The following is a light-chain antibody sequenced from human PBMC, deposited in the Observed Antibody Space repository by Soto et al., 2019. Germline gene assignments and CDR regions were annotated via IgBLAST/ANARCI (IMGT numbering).Light chain of an antibody. V-gene: IGKV3-11*01. CDR2: DAS. Sequence: EIVLTQSPVTLALTPGESAVLSYRASQSVSTSLAWYQHKPGQSPRLFIYDASKRAPGIPARFTGSGSGTDFTLTISSLEPEDIAVYYCQVRDVWPSFGQGTKVDIK. CDR3: QVRDVWPS. J-gene: IGKJ1*01. CDR1: QSVSTS.